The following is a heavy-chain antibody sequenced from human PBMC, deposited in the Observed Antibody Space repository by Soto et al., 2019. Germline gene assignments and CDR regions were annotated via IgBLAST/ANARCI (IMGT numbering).Heavy chain of an antibody. Sequence: ASVKVSCKASGYTFTGYYMHWVRQAPGQGLEWMGWINTNSGGTNYAQKFQGRVTMTRDTSISTAYMELSRLRSDDTAVYYCARVVNSGYDYVIESSPIDPWGQGTLVTVSS. J-gene: IGHJ5*02. CDR3: ARVVNSGYDYVIESSPIDP. D-gene: IGHD5-12*01. CDR2: INTNSGGT. V-gene: IGHV1-2*02. CDR1: GYTFTGYY.